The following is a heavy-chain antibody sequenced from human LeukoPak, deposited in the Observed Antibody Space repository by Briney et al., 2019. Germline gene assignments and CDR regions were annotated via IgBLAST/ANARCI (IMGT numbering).Heavy chain of an antibody. V-gene: IGHV3-21*01. Sequence: GGSLRLSCAASGFTFSNYNMNWVRQAPGKGLEWVSSISSSSDYIYYADSVKGRFTISRDIAKNSLYLQMNSLRAEDTAVYYCARDRYSSGWYDYWGQGTLVTVSS. CDR3: ARDRYSSGWYDY. CDR1: GFTFSNYN. CDR2: ISSSSDYI. J-gene: IGHJ4*02. D-gene: IGHD6-19*01.